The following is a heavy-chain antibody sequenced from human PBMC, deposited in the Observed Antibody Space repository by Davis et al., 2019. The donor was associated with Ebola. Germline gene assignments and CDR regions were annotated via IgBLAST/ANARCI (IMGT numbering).Heavy chain of an antibody. CDR1: GFTFSSYW. J-gene: IGHJ6*02. CDR2: IKQDGSEK. CDR3: ARVPDYGDFIYYYYYGMDV. Sequence: GESLKISCAASGFTFSSYWMSWVRQAPGKGLEWVANIKQDGSEKYYVDSVKGRFTISRDNAKNSLYLQMNSLRAEDTAVYYCARVPDYGDFIYYYYYGMDVWGQGTTVTVSS. D-gene: IGHD4-17*01. V-gene: IGHV3-7*01.